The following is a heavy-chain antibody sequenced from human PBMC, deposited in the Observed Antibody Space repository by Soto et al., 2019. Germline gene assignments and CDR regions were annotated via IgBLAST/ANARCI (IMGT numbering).Heavy chain of an antibody. J-gene: IGHJ4*02. CDR3: AKDGWWELPRGRGSDY. D-gene: IGHD2-15*01. CDR2: ISYDGSSQ. Sequence: QVQLVESGGGVVQPGRSLRLSCVASGFTFSNYGMHWVRQAPGKGLEWVAVISYDGSSQHYADSVKGRFTISRDNSKNTLYVQMKSRRAEDTAVYYCAKDGWWELPRGRGSDYWGQGTLVTVSS. V-gene: IGHV3-30*18. CDR1: GFTFSNYG.